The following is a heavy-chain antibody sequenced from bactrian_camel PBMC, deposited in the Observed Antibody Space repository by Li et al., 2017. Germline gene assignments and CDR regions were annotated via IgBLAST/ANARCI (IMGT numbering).Heavy chain of an antibody. Sequence: VESGGSLRLSCGDSGFTFSSYYMSWVRQAPGKGLEWVSSIYRDGGSTFYADSVKGRFTIARDNAKNTLYLVMNSLTSDDTALYYCATSIMPRRPTLATSRAFGYWGQGTQVTVS. J-gene: IGHJ6*01. CDR1: GFTFSSYY. CDR2: IYRDGGST. V-gene: IGHV3-2*01. CDR3: ATSIMPRRPTLATSRAFGY. D-gene: IGHD4*01.